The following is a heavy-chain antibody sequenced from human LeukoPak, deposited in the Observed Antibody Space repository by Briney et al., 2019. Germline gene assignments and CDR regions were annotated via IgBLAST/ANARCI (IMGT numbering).Heavy chain of an antibody. J-gene: IGHJ4*02. D-gene: IGHD2-15*01. CDR3: ARDVARYYFDY. V-gene: IGHV3-21*01. CDR1: GFTFSSYS. CDR2: ISSSSSYI. Sequence: MTGGSLRLSCAASGFTFSSYSMNWVRQAPGKGLEWVSSISSSSSYIYYADSVKGRFTISRDNAKNSLYLQMNSLRVEDTAVYYCARDVARYYFDYWGQGTLVTVSS.